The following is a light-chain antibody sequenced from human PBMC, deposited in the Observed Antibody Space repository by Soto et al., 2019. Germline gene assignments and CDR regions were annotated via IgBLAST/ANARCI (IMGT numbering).Light chain of an antibody. V-gene: IGLV2-14*01. CDR3: SSYTSSSTLYYV. CDR2: DVS. J-gene: IGLJ1*01. CDR1: SRDVGGYNY. Sequence: QSVLTQPASVSGSPGQSITISCTGTSRDVGGYNYVSWYQQHPGKAPKLMIYDVSNRPSGVSNRFSGSKSGNTASLTISGLQAEDEADYYCSSYTSSSTLYYVFGTGTKVTVL.